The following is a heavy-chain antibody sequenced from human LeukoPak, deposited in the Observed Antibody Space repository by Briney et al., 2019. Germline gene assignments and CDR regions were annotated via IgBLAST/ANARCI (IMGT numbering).Heavy chain of an antibody. D-gene: IGHD3-22*01. Sequence: GSLRLSCAASGFTFSSYSMNWVRQAPGKGLEWVSYISSRSSTIYYADSVKGRFTISRDNSKNTLYLQMSSLRSEDTAVYYCARAGGSGYYPFDYWGQGTLVTVSS. CDR3: ARAGGSGYYPFDY. J-gene: IGHJ4*02. V-gene: IGHV3-48*01. CDR2: ISSRSSTI. CDR1: GFTFSSYS.